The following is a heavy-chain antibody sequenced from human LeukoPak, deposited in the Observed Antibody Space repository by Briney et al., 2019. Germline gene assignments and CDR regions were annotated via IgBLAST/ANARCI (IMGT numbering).Heavy chain of an antibody. D-gene: IGHD1-26*01. Sequence: GGPLQIPGQCPGSPFTSFWTTWAGPVPGKGLEWMGRIDSSDSYTNYSPSFQGHVTISADKSISTAYLQWSSLKASDTAMYYCARTVGATVWFDPWGQGTLVTVSS. CDR3: ARTVGATVWFDP. CDR2: IDSSDSYT. CDR1: GSPFTSFW. V-gene: IGHV5-10-1*01. J-gene: IGHJ5*02.